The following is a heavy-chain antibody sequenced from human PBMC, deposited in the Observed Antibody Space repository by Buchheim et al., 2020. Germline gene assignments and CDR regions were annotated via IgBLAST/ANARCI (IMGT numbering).Heavy chain of an antibody. V-gene: IGHV3-30-3*01. D-gene: IGHD3-10*01. Sequence: QVQLVESGGGVVQPGRPLRLSCAASGVSFSRYGMHWVRQAPGKGLEWVAVISYDGSNKYYADSVKGRFTISRDNSKNTLCLQMNSLRAEDTAVYYCARDRQLLWFGESAKNYYGMDVWGQGTT. CDR3: ARDRQLLWFGESAKNYYGMDV. CDR1: GVSFSRYG. J-gene: IGHJ6*02. CDR2: ISYDGSNK.